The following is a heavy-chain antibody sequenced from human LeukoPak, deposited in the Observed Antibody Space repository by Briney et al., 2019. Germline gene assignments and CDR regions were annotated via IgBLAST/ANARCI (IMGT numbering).Heavy chain of an antibody. CDR3: AREPGGYYFDY. Sequence: PSETLSLPCTVSGGSISSYYWSWIRPPPGKGLEWIGYIYYSGSTNYNHSLKSRVTISVDTSKNQFSLKLSSVTAADTAVYYCAREPGGYYFDYWGQGTLVTVSS. J-gene: IGHJ4*02. D-gene: IGHD3-10*01. CDR1: GGSISSYY. V-gene: IGHV4-59*01. CDR2: IYYSGST.